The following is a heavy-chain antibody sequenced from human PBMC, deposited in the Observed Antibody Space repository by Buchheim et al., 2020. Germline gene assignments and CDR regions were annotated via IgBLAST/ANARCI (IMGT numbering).Heavy chain of an antibody. CDR1: GGSFSGYY. CDR3: ARGFSDFWSGYTIPFDY. V-gene: IGHV4-34*01. CDR2: INHSGST. Sequence: QVQLQQWGAGLLKPSETLSLTCAVYGGSFSGYYWSWIRQPPGKGLEWIGEINHSGSTNYNPSLKSRVTISVDTSKNQFSLQLSSVTAADTAVYYCARGFSDFWSGYTIPFDYWGQGTL. J-gene: IGHJ4*02. D-gene: IGHD3-3*01.